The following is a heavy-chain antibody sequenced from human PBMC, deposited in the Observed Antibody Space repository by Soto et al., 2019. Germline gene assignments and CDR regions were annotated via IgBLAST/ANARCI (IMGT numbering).Heavy chain of an antibody. D-gene: IGHD6-19*01. CDR3: ARGRASRPKIAVAGPEGLYYFDY. CDR1: GFTFSSYA. V-gene: IGHV3-30-3*01. Sequence: GESLKISCAASGFTFSSYAMHWVRQAPGKGLEWVAVISYDGSNKYYADSVKGRFTISRDNSKNTLYLQMNSLRAEDTAVYYCARGRASRPKIAVAGPEGLYYFDYWGQGTLVTVSS. J-gene: IGHJ4*02. CDR2: ISYDGSNK.